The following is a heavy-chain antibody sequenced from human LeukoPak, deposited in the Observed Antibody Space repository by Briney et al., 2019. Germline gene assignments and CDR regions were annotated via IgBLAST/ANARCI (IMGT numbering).Heavy chain of an antibody. CDR1: GDSIDSYY. J-gene: IGHJ4*02. V-gene: IGHV4-59*01. Sequence: SETLSLTCTVSGDSIDSYYWSWIRQPPGEGLQWIGYVFYSGPTNYDASLKSWVAISVDRSKNQFSLKLTSVSAADTAVYYCAGRSARYFGSWGQGTPVTVSS. D-gene: IGHD1-26*01. CDR3: AGRSARYFGS. CDR2: VFYSGPT.